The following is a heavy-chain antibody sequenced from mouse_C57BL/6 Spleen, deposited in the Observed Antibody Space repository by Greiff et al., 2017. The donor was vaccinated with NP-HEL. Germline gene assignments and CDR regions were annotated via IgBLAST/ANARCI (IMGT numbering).Heavy chain of an antibody. CDR1: GYSFTGYY. CDR3: ALTVVAFDY. J-gene: IGHJ2*01. V-gene: IGHV1-42*01. Sequence: VQLQQSGPELVKPGASVKISCKASGYSFTGYYMNWVKQSPEKSLEWIGEINPRTGGTTYNQKFKAKATLTVDKSSSTAYMQLKGLTSEDSAVYYFALTVVAFDYWGQGTTLTVSS. CDR2: INPRTGGT. D-gene: IGHD1-1*01.